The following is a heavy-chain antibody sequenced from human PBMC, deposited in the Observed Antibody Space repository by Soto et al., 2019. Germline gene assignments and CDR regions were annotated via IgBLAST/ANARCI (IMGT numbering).Heavy chain of an antibody. V-gene: IGHV1-3*01. CDR1: GYTFSSYA. D-gene: IGHD2-15*01. CDR2: INAGNGNT. Sequence: QVQLVQSGAEVKKPGASVKVSCKASGYTFSSYAMHWVRQAPGQRLEWMGWINAGNGNTKYSQKFQGRVTITRDTSASTASMELSSLRSEDTAVYYCARRARTCLLPWGQGTLVTVSS. CDR3: ARRARTCLLP. J-gene: IGHJ5*02.